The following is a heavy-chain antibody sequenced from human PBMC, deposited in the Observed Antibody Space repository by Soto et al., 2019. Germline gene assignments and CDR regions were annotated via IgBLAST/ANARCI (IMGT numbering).Heavy chain of an antibody. CDR2: IIPIFGTA. V-gene: IGHV1-69*12. J-gene: IGHJ6*02. CDR1: GGTFSSYA. Sequence: QVQLVQSGAEVKKPGSSVKVSCKASGGTFSSYAISWVRQAPGQGLEWMGGIIPIFGTANYAQKFQGRVTITADESTSTAYMELSSLISEDTAVYYCAIRYFDWLSPGGGMDVWGQGTTVTVSS. CDR3: AIRYFDWLSPGGGMDV. D-gene: IGHD3-9*01.